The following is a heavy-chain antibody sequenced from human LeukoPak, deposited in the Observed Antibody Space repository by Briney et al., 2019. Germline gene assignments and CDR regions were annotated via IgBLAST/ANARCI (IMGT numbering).Heavy chain of an antibody. V-gene: IGHV3-48*03. J-gene: IGHJ6*04. CDR3: AELGIAMIGGV. CDR2: ISSSGSTI. Sequence: GGSLRLSCAASGFTFSSYEMNWVRQAPGKGLEWVSYISSSGSTIYYADSVKGRFNISRHNAKNSLSLQMNSLRAEDTAVYYCAELGIAMIGGVWGKGTTVTISS. CDR1: GFTFSSYE. D-gene: IGHD3-10*02.